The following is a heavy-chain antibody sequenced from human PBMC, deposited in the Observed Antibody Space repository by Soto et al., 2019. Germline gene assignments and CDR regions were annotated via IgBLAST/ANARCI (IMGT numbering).Heavy chain of an antibody. V-gene: IGHV4-59*01. Sequence: ASETLSLTCHVSGGSIYTYFWSWIRQPPGKGLEWIGYVFYTGTTSYNPSLKSRVTISADTSKNQFSLKLSSVTAADTAVYYCARTGHDFNNYSLRWFDPWGQGILVTVS. CDR3: ARTGHDFNNYSLRWFDP. CDR1: GGSIYTYF. D-gene: IGHD4-4*01. CDR2: VFYTGTT. J-gene: IGHJ5*02.